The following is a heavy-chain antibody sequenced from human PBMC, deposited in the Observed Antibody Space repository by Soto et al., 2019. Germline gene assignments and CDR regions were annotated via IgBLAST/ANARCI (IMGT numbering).Heavy chain of an antibody. V-gene: IGHV1-18*01. CDR1: DYTFTSYG. D-gene: IGHD3-22*01. Sequence: ASVKVSCKASDYTFTSYGISWVRQAPGQGLEWMGWVSVNNGKTNYAQKFRGRVTLTTDTSTNTAYMELRSLRSDDTAVYYCARDHYYDSSGYFLVYYYGMDVWG. CDR3: ARDHYYDSSGYFLVYYYGMDV. J-gene: IGHJ6*02. CDR2: VSVNNGKT.